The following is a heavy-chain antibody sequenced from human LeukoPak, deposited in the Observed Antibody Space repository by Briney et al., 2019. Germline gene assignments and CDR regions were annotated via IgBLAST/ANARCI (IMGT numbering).Heavy chain of an antibody. D-gene: IGHD2-15*01. J-gene: IGHJ4*02. CDR1: GFTFSSHA. CDR2: ISSSSSYI. CDR3: ARDLEGVGFDY. Sequence: GGSLRLSCAASGFTFSSHAMNWVRQAPGKGLEWVSSISSSSSYIYYADSVKGRFTISRDNAKNSLYLQMNSLRAEDTAVYYCARDLEGVGFDYWGQGTLVTVSS. V-gene: IGHV3-21*01.